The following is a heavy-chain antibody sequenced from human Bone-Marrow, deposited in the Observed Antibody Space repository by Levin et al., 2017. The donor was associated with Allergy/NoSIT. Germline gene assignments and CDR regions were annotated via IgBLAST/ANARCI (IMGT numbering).Heavy chain of an antibody. Sequence: GGSLRLSCAASGFTFSSYGMHWVRQAPGKGLEWVAVIWYDGSNKFYADSVKGRFTISRDNSKNTLDLQMNSLRAEDTAVYYCAREVTGWYYSDYWGQGTLVTVSS. CDR1: GFTFSSYG. J-gene: IGHJ4*02. D-gene: IGHD2-15*01. CDR2: IWYDGSNK. V-gene: IGHV3-33*01. CDR3: AREVTGWYYSDY.